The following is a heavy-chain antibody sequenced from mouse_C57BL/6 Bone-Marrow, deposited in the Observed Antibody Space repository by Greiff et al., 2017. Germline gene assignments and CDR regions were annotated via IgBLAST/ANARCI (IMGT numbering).Heavy chain of an antibody. Sequence: QFQLQQPGAALVRPGTSVKLSCKASGYTFTSFWLHWVKQRPGQGLEWIGVFDPSDSYTNYNQKFKGKATLTVDTSSSTAYMQLSSPTSEDSAIYYCARAHDYDSHYYYAMDYWGQGTSVTVSS. J-gene: IGHJ4*01. D-gene: IGHD1-1*01. V-gene: IGHV1-59*01. CDR3: ARAHDYDSHYYYAMDY. CDR2: FDPSDSYT. CDR1: GYTFTSFW.